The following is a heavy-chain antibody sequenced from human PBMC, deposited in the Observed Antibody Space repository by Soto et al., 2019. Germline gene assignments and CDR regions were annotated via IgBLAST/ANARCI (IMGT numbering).Heavy chain of an antibody. V-gene: IGHV4-34*01. Sequence: PWEPLYLTCDSYGGSFSGYFWSWFRKPPGKGLEWFGYTYHRGSTNYSPSLKSRVAISLDTSENQFSLKVNSVTAADTAVYYCTRIGGYHVPLDYWGKETPVTVS. D-gene: IGHD6-25*01. J-gene: IGHJ4*02. CDR3: TRIGGYHVPLDY. CDR2: TYHRGST. CDR1: GGSFSGYF.